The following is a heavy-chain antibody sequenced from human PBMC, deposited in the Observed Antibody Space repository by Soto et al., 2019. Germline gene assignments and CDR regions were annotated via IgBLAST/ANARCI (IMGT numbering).Heavy chain of an antibody. CDR2: IIPIFGTA. Sequence: SVKVSCKASGGTFSSYAISWVRQAPGQGLEWMGGIIPIFGTANYAQKFQGRVTITADESTSTAYMELSSLRSEDTAVYYCAREALAANLVHCSGGRCHSHCFDTWGQGTLVTVSS. J-gene: IGHJ5*02. CDR3: AREALAANLVHCSGGRCHSHCFDT. V-gene: IGHV1-69*13. CDR1: GGTFSSYA. D-gene: IGHD2-15*01.